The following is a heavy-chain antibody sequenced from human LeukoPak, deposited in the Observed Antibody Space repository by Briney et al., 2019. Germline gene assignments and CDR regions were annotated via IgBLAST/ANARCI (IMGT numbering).Heavy chain of an antibody. Sequence: GGSLRLSCAASGLTFSSYAMSWARQAPGKGPEWVSTISIDGGRTYYADSVKGRFTVSRDTSKNTLYLQMNSLRAEDTAVYYCARKGIGSSRYQNMDVWGKGTTVTVSS. V-gene: IGHV3-23*01. CDR3: ARKGIGSSRYQNMDV. J-gene: IGHJ6*03. CDR2: ISIDGGRT. D-gene: IGHD6-25*01. CDR1: GLTFSSYA.